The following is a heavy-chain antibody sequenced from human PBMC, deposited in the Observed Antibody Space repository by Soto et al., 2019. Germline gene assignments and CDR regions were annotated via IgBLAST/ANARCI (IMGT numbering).Heavy chain of an antibody. V-gene: IGHV3-33*01. Sequence: QVQLVESGGGVVQPGRSLRLSCAGSGFIFSNYIIHWVRQAPGKGLDWVALIWYDGNSKYYADSVKGRFTVSRDNSKNTVYLQMNSLRAEDTAVYYCARDRDYDFWSSWGQGTLVTVSS. J-gene: IGHJ5*02. CDR1: GFIFSNYI. CDR3: ARDRDYDFWSS. D-gene: IGHD3-3*01. CDR2: IWYDGNSK.